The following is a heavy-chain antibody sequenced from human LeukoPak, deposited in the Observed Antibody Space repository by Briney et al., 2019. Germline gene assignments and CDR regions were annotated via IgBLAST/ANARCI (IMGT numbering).Heavy chain of an antibody. J-gene: IGHJ4*02. D-gene: IGHD6-19*01. CDR3: AKDGQYSTGWYFDY. CDR1: GFTFSNYA. CDR2: ISVSGGSR. V-gene: IGHV3-23*01. Sequence: SGGSLRLSCAASGFTFSNYAMSWARQAPGKGLEWVSGISVSGGSRYYADSVKGRFTISRDNSKNTLYLQMNSLRAEDTAVYYCAKDGQYSTGWYFDYWGQGTLVTVSS.